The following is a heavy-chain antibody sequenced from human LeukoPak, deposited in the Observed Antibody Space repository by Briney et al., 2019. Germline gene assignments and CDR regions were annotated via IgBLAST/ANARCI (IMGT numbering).Heavy chain of an antibody. Sequence: GGSLRLSCAASGFIFSDYGMHWVRQAPGKGLEWVAFIRYDGSTKYYADSVKGRFTVSRDNSKNTLYLQMNSLRAEDTAVYYCAKGHPRTNYYHYMDVWGKGTTVTVSS. V-gene: IGHV3-30*02. J-gene: IGHJ6*03. CDR1: GFIFSDYG. CDR3: AKGHPRTNYYHYMDV. CDR2: IRYDGSTK.